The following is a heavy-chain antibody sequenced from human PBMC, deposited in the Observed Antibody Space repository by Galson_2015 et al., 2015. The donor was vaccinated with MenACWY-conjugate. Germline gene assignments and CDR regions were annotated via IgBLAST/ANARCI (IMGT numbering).Heavy chain of an antibody. V-gene: IGHV3-74*01. CDR1: GFTFSYYW. Sequence: SLRLSCAASGFTFSYYWMHWVRQAPGKGLVWVSRISTDGSTTDYADSVKGRFTISRDNAKSTLYLQMNSLTAEDTAVYYCARVPTTRPLLGNCTTTTCYAPFDYWGQGTLVTVSS. CDR2: ISTDGSTT. J-gene: IGHJ4*02. CDR3: ARVPTTRPLLGNCTTTTCYAPFDY. D-gene: IGHD2-2*01.